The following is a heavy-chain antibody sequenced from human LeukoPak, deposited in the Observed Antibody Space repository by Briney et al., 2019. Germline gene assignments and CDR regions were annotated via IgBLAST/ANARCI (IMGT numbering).Heavy chain of an antibody. CDR3: ARGPARYCIDD. J-gene: IGHJ4*02. Sequence: SETLSLTCTVSGGSISSYYWSWIRQPPGKGLEWIGYIYYSGSTNYNPSLKSRVTISVDTSKNQFSLKLSSVTAADTAMYYCARGPARYCIDDWGQGTLVTVSS. CDR2: IYYSGST. V-gene: IGHV4-59*01. CDR1: GGSISSYY. D-gene: IGHD6-13*01.